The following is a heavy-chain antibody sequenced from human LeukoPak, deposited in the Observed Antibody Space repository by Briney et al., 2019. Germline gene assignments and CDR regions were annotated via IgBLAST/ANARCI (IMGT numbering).Heavy chain of an antibody. Sequence: PSETLSLTCTVSGGSISSYYWSWIRQSPGKGLEWIGYVHYSGSTSYSPPLKSRVTTSVDTSKNQFSLKLTSVTAADTAVYYCARQYDFWSGLFDYWGQGTLVTVSS. CDR2: VHYSGST. D-gene: IGHD3-3*01. V-gene: IGHV4-59*08. CDR3: ARQYDFWSGLFDY. J-gene: IGHJ4*02. CDR1: GGSISSYY.